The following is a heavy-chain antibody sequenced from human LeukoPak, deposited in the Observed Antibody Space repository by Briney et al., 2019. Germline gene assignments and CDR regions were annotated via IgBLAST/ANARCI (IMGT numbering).Heavy chain of an antibody. Sequence: KPGGSLRLSCAASGFTFSSYGMHWVRQAPGKGLEWVAVISYDGYNKYYADSVRGRFTISRDNSKNTLSLQMNSLRAEDTAVYYCAKDHGDFDAFDIWGQGTMVTVSS. D-gene: IGHD7-27*01. V-gene: IGHV3-30*18. CDR3: AKDHGDFDAFDI. CDR2: ISYDGYNK. J-gene: IGHJ3*02. CDR1: GFTFSSYG.